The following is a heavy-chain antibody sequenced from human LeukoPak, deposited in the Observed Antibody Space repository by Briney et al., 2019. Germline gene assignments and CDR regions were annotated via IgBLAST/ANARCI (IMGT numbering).Heavy chain of an antibody. CDR1: GGAFSSYA. V-gene: IGHV1-69*04. J-gene: IGHJ4*02. Sequence: ASVKVSCKASGGAFSSYAISWVRQAPGHGLEWMGRRIPILGIANYAQKFQGRVTITADKSTSTAYMELSSLRSEDTAVYYCAREVMTTVVTHFDYWGQGTLVTVSS. CDR3: AREVMTTVVTHFDY. CDR2: RIPILGIA. D-gene: IGHD4-23*01.